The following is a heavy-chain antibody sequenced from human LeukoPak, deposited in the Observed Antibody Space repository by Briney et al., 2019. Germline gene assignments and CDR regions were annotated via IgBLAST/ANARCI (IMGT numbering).Heavy chain of an antibody. CDR3: AGDRNSDWYSPLDY. D-gene: IGHD6-19*01. J-gene: IGHJ4*02. CDR1: GFTFTKCA. CDR2: ITATGEPA. Sequence: GGSLRLSCVASGFTFTKCAMSWIRQAPGKGLEWVAIITATGEPAYYADSVKGRFTISRDNSGNTVYMQMDSLRAEDTAIYYCAGDRNSDWYSPLDYWGQGSQVTVSP. V-gene: IGHV3-23*01.